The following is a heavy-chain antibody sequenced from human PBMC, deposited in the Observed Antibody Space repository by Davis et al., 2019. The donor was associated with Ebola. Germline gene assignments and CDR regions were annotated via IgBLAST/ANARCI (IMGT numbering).Heavy chain of an antibody. J-gene: IGHJ4*02. CDR1: GFRFDDYG. CDR3: ARWYYNGYSDY. D-gene: IGHD3-10*01. CDR2: INWNGGST. Sequence: GESLKISCAASGFRFDDYGMSWVSQAAGKGLEWVSGINWNGGSTGYADSVKGRFTISRDNAKNSLYLQMNSLRAEDTALYYCARWYYNGYSDYWGQGTMVTVSS. V-gene: IGHV3-20*04.